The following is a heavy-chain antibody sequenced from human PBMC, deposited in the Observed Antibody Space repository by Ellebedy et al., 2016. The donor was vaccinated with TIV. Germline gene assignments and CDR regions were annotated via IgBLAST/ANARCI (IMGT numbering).Heavy chain of an antibody. CDR3: AREVEGAYFFDS. CDR1: EYTFTMYN. D-gene: IGHD1-26*01. J-gene: IGHJ4*02. V-gene: IGHV1-46*01. CDR2: INPSGGST. Sequence: AASVKVSCKTSEYTFTMYNVHWMRQAPEQGLEWMGRINPSGGSTSYAQKFQGRVTMTGDTSTGTVYMELRSLRSEDTAVYYCAREVEGAYFFDSWGQGTLVTVSS.